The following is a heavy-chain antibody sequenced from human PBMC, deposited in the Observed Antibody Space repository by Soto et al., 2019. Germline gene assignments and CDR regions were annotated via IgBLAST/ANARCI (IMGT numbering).Heavy chain of an antibody. Sequence: EVQLVDSGGGLVQPGGSLRLSCAASGFTFTGFWMAWVRQAAGKGLEWVANINQDGSQRYYMDSVKGRFTISRDNAEKSLYLQMNSLRAEDTAVYYCARTGDDYWGQGTLVTVSS. CDR1: GFTFTGFW. D-gene: IGHD3-10*01. CDR2: INQDGSQR. CDR3: ARTGDDY. J-gene: IGHJ4*02. V-gene: IGHV3-7*01.